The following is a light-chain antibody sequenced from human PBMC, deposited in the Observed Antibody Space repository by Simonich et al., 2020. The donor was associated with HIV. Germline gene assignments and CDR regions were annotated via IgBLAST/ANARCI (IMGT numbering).Light chain of an antibody. CDR3: QHYNNWPPWT. CDR1: QIVSSN. Sequence: EIVMTQSPATLSVSPGERATLSCRASQIVSSNLAWYQQKPGQAPRLLIYGASTRATGIPARFSGSGSGTEFTLTINSLQSGDFAVYYCQHYNNWPPWTFGQGTKVEIK. CDR2: GAS. V-gene: IGKV3-15*01. J-gene: IGKJ1*01.